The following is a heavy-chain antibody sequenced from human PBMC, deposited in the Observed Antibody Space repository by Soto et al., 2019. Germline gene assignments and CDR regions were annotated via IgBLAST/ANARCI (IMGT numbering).Heavy chain of an antibody. CDR3: ARAEEQQLVGEYYFDY. V-gene: IGHV4-31*02. Sequence: SETLPLTWTVSGGSISSGGYCWSWIRQHPGKGLEWIGYIYYSGSTYYNPSLKSRVTISVDTSKNQFSLKLSSVTAADTAVYYCARAEEQQLVGEYYFDYWGQGTLVTVSS. CDR2: IYYSGST. J-gene: IGHJ4*02. CDR1: GGSISSGGYC. D-gene: IGHD6-13*01.